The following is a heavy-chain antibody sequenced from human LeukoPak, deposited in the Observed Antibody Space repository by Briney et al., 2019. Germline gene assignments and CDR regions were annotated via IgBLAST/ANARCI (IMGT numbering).Heavy chain of an antibody. Sequence: SVKVSCKASGGTFSKYTISWVRQRPGQGLEWMGGITPLFGTANYAQKFQGRVTITADESASTAYMELSSLRSEDTTVYYCGIAAAAGTGGFDYWGQGTLVTVSS. CDR2: ITPLFGTA. D-gene: IGHD6-13*01. V-gene: IGHV1-69*13. J-gene: IGHJ4*02. CDR1: GGTFSKYT. CDR3: GIAAAAGTGGFDY.